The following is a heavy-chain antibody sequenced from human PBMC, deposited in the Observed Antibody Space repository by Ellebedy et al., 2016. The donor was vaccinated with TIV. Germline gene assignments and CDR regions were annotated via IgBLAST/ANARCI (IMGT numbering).Heavy chain of an antibody. J-gene: IGHJ4*02. CDR2: IRSSSSST. D-gene: IGHD2-21*02. Sequence: PGGSLRLSCAASGFTFSSYSINWVRRAPGKGLEWVSYIRSSSSSTYYADSVKGRFTISRDNANNYLYLQMNSLRDEDTAMYFCARDGAAYCGGDCENPFDHWGQGTLFTVSS. CDR1: GFTFSSYS. V-gene: IGHV3-48*02. CDR3: ARDGAAYCGGDCENPFDH.